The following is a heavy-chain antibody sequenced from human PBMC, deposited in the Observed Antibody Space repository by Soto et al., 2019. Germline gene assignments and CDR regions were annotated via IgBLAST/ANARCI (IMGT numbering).Heavy chain of an antibody. D-gene: IGHD2-15*01. J-gene: IGHJ6*02. V-gene: IGHV3-23*01. CDR2: ISGSGGST. CDR1: GFTFSSYA. CDR3: AKVRGDIVVVYYYGMDV. Sequence: GGSLRLSCAASGFTFSSYAMSWVRQAPGQGLEWVSAISGSGGSTYYADSVKGRFTISRDNSKNTLYLQMNSLRAEDTAVYYCAKVRGDIVVVYYYGMDVWGQGTTVTVSS.